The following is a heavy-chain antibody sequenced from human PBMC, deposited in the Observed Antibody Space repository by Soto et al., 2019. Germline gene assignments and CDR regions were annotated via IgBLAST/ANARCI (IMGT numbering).Heavy chain of an antibody. CDR2: ISGSGGST. V-gene: IGHV3-23*01. CDR3: AKPRVYCTNGVCPAAS. CDR1: GFTFSSYA. Sequence: GGSLRLSCAASGFTFSSYAMSWVRQAPGKGLEWVSAISGSGGSTYYADSVKGRFTISRDNSKNTLYLQMDSLRAEDTALYFCAKPRVYCTNGVCPAASWGQGVLVTVSS. J-gene: IGHJ5*02. D-gene: IGHD2-8*01.